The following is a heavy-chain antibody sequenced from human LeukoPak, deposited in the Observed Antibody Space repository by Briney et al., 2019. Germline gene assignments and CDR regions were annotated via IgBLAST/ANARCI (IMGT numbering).Heavy chain of an antibody. CDR3: ARDSSSGWYGDYYYMDV. J-gene: IGHJ6*03. CDR1: GGSISSYY. D-gene: IGHD6-19*01. Sequence: PSETLSLTCTVSGGSISSYYWSWIRQPAGEGLEWIGRIYTSGSTNYNPSLKSRVTMSVDTSKNQFSLKLSSVTAADTAVYYCARDSSSGWYGDYYYMDVWGKGTTVTVSS. V-gene: IGHV4-4*07. CDR2: IYTSGST.